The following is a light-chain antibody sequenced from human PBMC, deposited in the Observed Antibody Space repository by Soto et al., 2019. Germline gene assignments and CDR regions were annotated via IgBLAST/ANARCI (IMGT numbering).Light chain of an antibody. CDR2: DVS. CDR3: SSYTSSSLYV. V-gene: IGLV2-14*01. CDR1: SSDVGGYNY. J-gene: IGLJ1*01. Sequence: QSALTQPASVSGSPGQSITISCTGTSSDVGGYNYVSWYQQHPGKAPKLMIYDVSNRPSGVSNRFSGSKSGNTASLTISGLQAEDEADYYCSSYTSSSLYVFGTGTKLPAL.